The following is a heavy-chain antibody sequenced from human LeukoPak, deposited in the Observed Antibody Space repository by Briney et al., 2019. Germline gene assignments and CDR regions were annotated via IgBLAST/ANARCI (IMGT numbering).Heavy chain of an antibody. J-gene: IGHJ1*01. V-gene: IGHV4-34*01. CDR2: INYSGST. Sequence: SETLSLTCAVYGGSFSGFYWSWIRQPPGKGLEWIGEINYSGSTDYHPSLEKRATITVDASNNQFSLQLRAVTAADTAVYYCARHASYLDSDGLRAEYFQPWGPGTLVTVSS. CDR3: ARHASYLDSDGLRAEYFQP. D-gene: IGHD2-15*01. CDR1: GGSFSGFY.